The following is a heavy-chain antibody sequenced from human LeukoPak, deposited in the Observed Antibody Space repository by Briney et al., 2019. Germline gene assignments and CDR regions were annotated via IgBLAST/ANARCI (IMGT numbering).Heavy chain of an antibody. D-gene: IGHD1-26*01. J-gene: IGHJ4*02. CDR2: INPNSGGT. Sequence: ASVTVSCKASGYTFTGYYMHWVRQAPGQGLEWMGWINPNSGGTNYAQMFQGSVTMTRDTSISTAYMELSRLRSDDTAVYYCARDSVGAAYHYWGQGTLVTVSS. CDR1: GYTFTGYY. CDR3: ARDSVGAAYHY. V-gene: IGHV1-2*02.